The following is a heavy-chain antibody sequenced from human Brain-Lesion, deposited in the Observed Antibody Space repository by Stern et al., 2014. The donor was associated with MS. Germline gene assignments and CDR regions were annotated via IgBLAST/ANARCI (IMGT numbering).Heavy chain of an antibody. D-gene: IGHD3-3*01. J-gene: IGHJ5*02. CDR3: ARIDRGNYDFWSGYYDYWFDP. CDR1: GFTFSDYW. V-gene: IGHV3-7*01. Sequence: EVQLVESGGDLVQPGGSLRLSCVASGFTFSDYWLTWVRQAPGKGLQWVANINQDGSDKNYVDSVKGRFTISRDNAKNSLYRQMNSLRVDDTAVYYCARIDRGNYDFWSGYYDYWFDPWGQGTLVTVSS. CDR2: INQDGSDK.